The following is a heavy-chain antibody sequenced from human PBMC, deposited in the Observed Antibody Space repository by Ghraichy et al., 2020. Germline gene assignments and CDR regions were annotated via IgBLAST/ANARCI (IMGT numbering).Heavy chain of an antibody. V-gene: IGHV3-30*18. Sequence: GGSLRLSCAASGFTFSSYGMHWVRQTPGKGLEWVAVISYDGSNKYYPDFVKGRFTISRDNSKNTLYLQMNSLRAEDTAVYYCAKSYTGGIYYYYGMDVWGQGTTVTVSS. D-gene: IGHD7-27*01. CDR1: GFTFSSYG. CDR2: ISYDGSNK. CDR3: AKSYTGGIYYYYGMDV. J-gene: IGHJ6*02.